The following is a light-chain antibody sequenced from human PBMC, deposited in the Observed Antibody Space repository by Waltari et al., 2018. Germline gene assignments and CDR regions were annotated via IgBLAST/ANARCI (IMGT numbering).Light chain of an antibody. Sequence: DVQLTQSPSSLSASVGDRVTITCQASQDIYNYLNWFQQKPGKAPKLLIYDASNWETGVPSRFSGSRSGTDFTFTISSLQPEDVATYYCQQYENFPYSFGQGTKLEIK. V-gene: IGKV1-33*01. CDR3: QQYENFPYS. J-gene: IGKJ2*03. CDR2: DAS. CDR1: QDIYNY.